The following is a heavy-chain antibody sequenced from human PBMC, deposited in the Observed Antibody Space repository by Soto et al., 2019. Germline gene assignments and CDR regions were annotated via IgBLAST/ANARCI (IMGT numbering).Heavy chain of an antibody. CDR1: GASISGFY. Sequence: AETLSLTCTVSGASISGFYWSWIRKSAGKGLEWVGRIYATGTTDYNPSLKSGGMMSVDTSKKQFSLKLRSGTAADTAVYYCVREGTKTLQEWLDPWGPGISVTVSS. CDR3: VREGTKTLQEWLDP. J-gene: IGHJ5*02. CDR2: IYATGTT. V-gene: IGHV4-4*07. D-gene: IGHD1-1*01.